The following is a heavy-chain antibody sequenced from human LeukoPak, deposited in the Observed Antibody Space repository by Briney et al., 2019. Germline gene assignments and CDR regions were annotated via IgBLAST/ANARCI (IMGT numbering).Heavy chain of an antibody. V-gene: IGHV3-23*01. CDR3: AKDLCRYGSGSP. J-gene: IGHJ5*02. CDR1: GFTFSSYA. Sequence: GGSLRLSCAASGFTFSSYATSWVRQAPGKGLEWVSAISGSGGSTYYADSVKGRFTISRDNSKNTLYLQMNSLRAEDTAVYYCAKDLCRYGSGSPWGQGTLVTVSS. CDR2: ISGSGGST. D-gene: IGHD3-10*01.